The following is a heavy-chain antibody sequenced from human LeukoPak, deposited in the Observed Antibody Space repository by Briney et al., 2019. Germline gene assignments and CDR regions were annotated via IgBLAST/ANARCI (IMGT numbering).Heavy chain of an antibody. CDR2: IYYSGST. CDR1: GGSITSYY. J-gene: IGHJ4*02. D-gene: IGHD6-19*01. CDR3: ARTRYSGGWFFDY. Sequence: SETLSLTCTVSGGSITSYYWSWIRQPPGKGLERIGYIYYSGSTNYNPSLRSRVTISVDTSKNQFSLKLSSVTAADTAVYYCARTRYSGGWFFDYWGQGTLVTVSS. V-gene: IGHV4-59*01.